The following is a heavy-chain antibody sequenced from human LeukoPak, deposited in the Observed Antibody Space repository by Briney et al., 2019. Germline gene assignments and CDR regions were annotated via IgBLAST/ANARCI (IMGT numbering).Heavy chain of an antibody. CDR1: GGSISSSSYY. V-gene: IGHV4-39*01. Sequence: SETLSLTCTVSGGSISSSSYYWGWFRQPPGKGLEWIGSINYSGSTSYNPSLKSRVTISVDTSKNQFSLKVTSVAAADTAVHYCARHVAAGRCFDYWGQGTLVTVSS. J-gene: IGHJ4*02. D-gene: IGHD1-26*01. CDR2: INYSGST. CDR3: ARHVAAGRCFDY.